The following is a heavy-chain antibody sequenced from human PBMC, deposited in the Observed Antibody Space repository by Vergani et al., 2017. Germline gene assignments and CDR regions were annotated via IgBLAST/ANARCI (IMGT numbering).Heavy chain of an antibody. CDR3: AKVAVTTQYY. D-gene: IGHD4-17*01. V-gene: IGHV3-23*01. Sequence: EVQLLESGGGLVQLGGSLRLSCAASGFTFSSYAMRRVRQAPGKGLEWVSAISGSGGSTYYADSVKGRFTTSRDNSKNTLYLQMNSLRAEDTAVFYCAKVAVTTQYYWGQGSLVTVSS. J-gene: IGHJ4*02. CDR2: ISGSGGST. CDR1: GFTFSSYA.